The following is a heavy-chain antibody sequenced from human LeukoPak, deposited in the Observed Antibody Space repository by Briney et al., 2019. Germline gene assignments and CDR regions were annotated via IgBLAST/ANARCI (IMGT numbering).Heavy chain of an antibody. V-gene: IGHV3-7*03. CDR2: IKEDGSEK. CDR3: ARLSGSGSSPFDY. J-gene: IGHJ4*02. D-gene: IGHD3-10*01. Sequence: GGSLRLSCATSGFTFSGYSMNWVRQAPGKGLEWVATIKEDGSEKYYVDSMRGRITISRDNAKNSLYLQMNSLRAEDTAMYYCARLSGSGSSPFDYWGQGTLVTVSS. CDR1: GFTFSGYS.